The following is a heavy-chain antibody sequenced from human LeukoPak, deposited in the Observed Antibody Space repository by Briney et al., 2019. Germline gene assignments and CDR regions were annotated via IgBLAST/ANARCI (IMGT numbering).Heavy chain of an antibody. CDR2: IIPIFGTA. CDR3: ARAGYSSSGLGYYYMDV. CDR1: GGTFSSYA. J-gene: IGHJ6*03. V-gene: IGHV1-69*13. D-gene: IGHD6-13*01. Sequence: SVKVSCKASGGTFSSYAISWVRQAPGQGLEWMGGIIPIFGTANYAQKFQGRVTITADESTSTAYMELSSLRSEDTAVYYCARAGYSSSGLGYYYMDVWGKGTTVTVSS.